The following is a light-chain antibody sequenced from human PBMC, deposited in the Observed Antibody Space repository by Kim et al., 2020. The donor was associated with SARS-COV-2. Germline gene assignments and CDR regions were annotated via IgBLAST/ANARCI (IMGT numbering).Light chain of an antibody. CDR3: ASWDDSLNAWV. Sequence: GQRVTISCSGSTSNIGSQTVNWYQQLPGTAPKLLIYNTVQRPSGVPDRFSGSKSGTSASLAISGLQSEDESDYYCASWDDSLNAWVFGGGTQLTVL. CDR1: TSNIGSQT. J-gene: IGLJ3*02. CDR2: NTV. V-gene: IGLV1-44*01.